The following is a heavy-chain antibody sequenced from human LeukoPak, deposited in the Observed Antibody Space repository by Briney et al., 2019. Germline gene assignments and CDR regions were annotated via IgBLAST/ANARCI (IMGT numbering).Heavy chain of an antibody. D-gene: IGHD3-22*01. Sequence: PGGSLRLSCAASGFTFSSYSMNWVRQAPEEGLEWVSSISSSSSYIYYADSVKGRFTISRDNAKNSLYLQMNSLRAEDTAVYYCARGAPYYDSSGYYLPDYFDYWGQGTLVTVSS. CDR1: GFTFSSYS. V-gene: IGHV3-21*01. CDR2: ISSSSSYI. J-gene: IGHJ4*02. CDR3: ARGAPYYDSSGYYLPDYFDY.